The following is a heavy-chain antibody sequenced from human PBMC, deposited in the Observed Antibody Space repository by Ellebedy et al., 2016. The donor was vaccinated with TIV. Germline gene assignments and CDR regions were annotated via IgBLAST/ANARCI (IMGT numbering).Heavy chain of an antibody. J-gene: IGHJ4*02. CDR3: ARKPPGIGAAGHDF. Sequence: KVSCKGSGYSFTSYWVGWVRQLPGKGLEWLGIIHPGDSDTRYSASFQGQVTISADKSISTAYLQWSSLKASDTAMYYCARKPPGIGAAGHDFWGQGTLVTVSS. CDR1: GYSFTSYW. V-gene: IGHV5-51*01. CDR2: IHPGDSDT. D-gene: IGHD6-13*01.